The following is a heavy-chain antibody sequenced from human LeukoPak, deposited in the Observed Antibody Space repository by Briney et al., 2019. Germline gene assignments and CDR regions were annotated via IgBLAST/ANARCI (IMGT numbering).Heavy chain of an antibody. Sequence: SETLSLTCTVSGGSISSYYWSWIRQPPGKGLEWIGYIYYSGSTNYNPSLKSRVTISVDTSKNQFSLKLSSVTAADTAVYYCARSGVDIVAHDYWGQGTLVTVSS. CDR3: ARSGVDIVAHDY. J-gene: IGHJ4*02. CDR2: IYYSGST. V-gene: IGHV4-59*01. CDR1: GGSISSYY. D-gene: IGHD5-12*01.